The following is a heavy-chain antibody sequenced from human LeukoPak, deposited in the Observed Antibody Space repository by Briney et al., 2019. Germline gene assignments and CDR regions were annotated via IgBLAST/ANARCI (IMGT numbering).Heavy chain of an antibody. J-gene: IGHJ4*02. Sequence: GGSLRLSCAASGFTFSSYWMHWVRQAPGKGLVWVSHINSDGSSTSYADSVKGRFTISRDNAKNTLYLQMNSLRAEDTAVYYCATLLQDDYWGQGTLVTVSS. V-gene: IGHV3-74*01. CDR3: ATLLQDDY. D-gene: IGHD2-15*01. CDR1: GFTFSSYW. CDR2: INSDGSST.